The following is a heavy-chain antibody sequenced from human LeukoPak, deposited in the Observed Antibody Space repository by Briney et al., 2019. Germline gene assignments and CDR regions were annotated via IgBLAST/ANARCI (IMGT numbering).Heavy chain of an antibody. J-gene: IGHJ4*02. CDR1: GGSVSSGSYY. D-gene: IGHD6-13*01. V-gene: IGHV4-61*01. Sequence: PSETLSLTCTVSGGSVSSGSYYWSWIRQPPGKGLEWIGYIYYSGSTNYNPSLKRRVTISVDTSKNQFSLKLSSVTAADTAVYYCVGGYSSYLFDYWGQGTLVTVSS. CDR3: VGGYSSYLFDY. CDR2: IYYSGST.